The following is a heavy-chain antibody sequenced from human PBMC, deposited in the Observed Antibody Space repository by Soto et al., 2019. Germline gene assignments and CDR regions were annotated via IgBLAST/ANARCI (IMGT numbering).Heavy chain of an antibody. Sequence: SETLSLTCTVSGGSVSSGSYYWSWIRQPPGKGLEWIGYIYYSGSTNYNPSLKSRVTISVDTSKNQFSLKLSSVTAADTAVYYCARGHGYGYGYWFDPWGQGTLVTVSS. V-gene: IGHV4-61*01. CDR1: GGSVSSGSYY. D-gene: IGHD5-18*01. CDR2: IYYSGST. CDR3: ARGHGYGYGYWFDP. J-gene: IGHJ5*02.